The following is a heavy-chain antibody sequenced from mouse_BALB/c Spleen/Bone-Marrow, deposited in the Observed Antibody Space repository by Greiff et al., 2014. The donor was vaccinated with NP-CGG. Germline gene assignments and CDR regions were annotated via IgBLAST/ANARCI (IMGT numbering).Heavy chain of an antibody. Sequence: QVQLKESRAELAKPGASVKMSCKASGYTFNYWMHWVKQRPGQGLEWIGYIDPNTYYTRYNQKFKDKATLTADKSSSTAYLQPSSLTSEDSAVYHCARYWDAYWGQGTLVTVSA. V-gene: IGHV1-7*01. CDR1: GYTFNYW. J-gene: IGHJ3*01. D-gene: IGHD4-1*01. CDR3: ARYWDAY. CDR2: IDPNTYYT.